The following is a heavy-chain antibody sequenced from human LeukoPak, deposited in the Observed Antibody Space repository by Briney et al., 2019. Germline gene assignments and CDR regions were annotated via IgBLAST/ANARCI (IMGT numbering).Heavy chain of an antibody. CDR2: ISWNGGDI. CDR3: AKGRLTTGSYCNLDH. CDR1: GFTFGDYA. Sequence: GRSLRLSCAASGFTFGDYAMHWVRQAPGKGLEWVSAISWNGGDIGYADSVKGRFTISRDNDENSLYLQMTSLRPEDTALYYYAKGRLTTGSYCNLDHWGQGALVTVSS. D-gene: IGHD3-10*01. V-gene: IGHV3-9*01. J-gene: IGHJ4*02.